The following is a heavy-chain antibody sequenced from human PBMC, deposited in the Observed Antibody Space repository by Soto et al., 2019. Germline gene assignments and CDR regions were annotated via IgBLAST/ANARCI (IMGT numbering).Heavy chain of an antibody. J-gene: IGHJ4*02. CDR2: ISGSGTNT. Sequence: PGGSLRLSCAASGFTFSSYAVSWVRQAPGKGLEWVSAISGSGTNTYYADSVKGRFTISRDNSKNTLYLQMNGLRAEDTAVYYCAKDVMYSSSWYYFDYWGQGTLVTVSS. CDR3: AKDVMYSSSWYYFDY. V-gene: IGHV3-23*01. D-gene: IGHD6-13*01. CDR1: GFTFSSYA.